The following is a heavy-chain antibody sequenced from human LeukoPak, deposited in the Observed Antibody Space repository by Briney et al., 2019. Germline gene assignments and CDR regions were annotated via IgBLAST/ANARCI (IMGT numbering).Heavy chain of an antibody. CDR2: ISSSGSTI. CDR3: AELGITMIGGV. D-gene: IGHD3-10*02. J-gene: IGHJ6*04. V-gene: IGHV3-48*04. Sequence: HSGGSLRLSCVVSGFTFSSYNMNWVRQAPGKGLEWVSYISSSGSTIYYADSVKGRFTISRDNAKNSLYLQMNSLRAEDTAVYYCAELGITMIGGVWGKGTTVTISS. CDR1: GFTFSSYN.